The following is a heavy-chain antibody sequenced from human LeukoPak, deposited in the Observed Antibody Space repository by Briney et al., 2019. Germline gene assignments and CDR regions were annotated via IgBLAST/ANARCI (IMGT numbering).Heavy chain of an antibody. CDR2: ISSSRSDT. CDR3: ARDRGGIDY. J-gene: IGHJ4*02. Sequence: GGSLRLSCAASGFTFSDYYMSWIRQAPGKGLEWVSYISSSRSDTKYADSVKGRFTISRDNSKNTLYLQMNSLRAEDTAVYYCARDRGGIDYWGQGTLVTVSS. V-gene: IGHV3-11*06. D-gene: IGHD3-10*01. CDR1: GFTFSDYY.